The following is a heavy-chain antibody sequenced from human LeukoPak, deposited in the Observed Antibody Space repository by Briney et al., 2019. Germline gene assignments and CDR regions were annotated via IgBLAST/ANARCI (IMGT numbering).Heavy chain of an antibody. J-gene: IGHJ4*02. V-gene: IGHV4-34*01. CDR1: GGSFSGYY. D-gene: IGHD2-21*01. CDR2: INHSGST. Sequence: PSETLSLTCAVCGGSFSGYYWSWIRQPPGKGLEWIGEINHSGSTNYNPSLKSRVTISVDTSKNQFSLKLSSVTAADTAVYYRARDMWFRDYWGQGTLVTVSS. CDR3: ARDMWFRDY.